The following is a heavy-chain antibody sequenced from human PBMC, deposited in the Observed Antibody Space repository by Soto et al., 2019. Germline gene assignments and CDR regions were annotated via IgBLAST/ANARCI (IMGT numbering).Heavy chain of an antibody. J-gene: IGHJ4*02. CDR3: AKEGDLIGYNYGSCFDY. D-gene: IGHD5-18*01. CDR2: ITGSGGST. Sequence: GLSLRLSCAASGFTFSSYSMSWVLQATGKGLEWVSAITGSGGSTYYADSVKGLFTISRDNSKNTLYLQMKSLRAEDTAVYYCAKEGDLIGYNYGSCFDYWAQGTLVTVSS. CDR1: GFTFSSYS. V-gene: IGHV3-23*01.